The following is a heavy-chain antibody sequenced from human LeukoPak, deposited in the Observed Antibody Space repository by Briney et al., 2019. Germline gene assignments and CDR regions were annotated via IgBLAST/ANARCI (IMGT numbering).Heavy chain of an antibody. Sequence: SVKVSCKASGGTFSSYAISWVRQAPGQGLEWMGRIIPIFGTANYAQKFQGRVTNTTDESTSTAYLELSRRTSEDTTMYYCSRHMVWFGGPDAFDIRGQGTMVTGSS. CDR1: GGTFSSYA. CDR3: SRHMVWFGGPDAFDI. V-gene: IGHV1-69*05. J-gene: IGHJ3*02. D-gene: IGHD3-10*01. CDR2: IIPIFGTA.